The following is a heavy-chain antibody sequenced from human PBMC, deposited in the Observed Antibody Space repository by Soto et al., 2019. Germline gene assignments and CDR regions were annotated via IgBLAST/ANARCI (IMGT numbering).Heavy chain of an antibody. CDR1: GYTFSNYG. CDR2: ISLYSDGT. J-gene: IGHJ5*02. V-gene: IGHV1-18*01. Sequence: ASVKVSCKTSGYTFSNYGITWVRQAPGQPLEWLGWISLYSDGTNYAQRFQGRVSMTTDTSTATAYMELRSLRSDDTAVYYCARVVPGAEAWFGPWGQGTLVTVSS. CDR3: ARVVPGAEAWFGP. D-gene: IGHD2-2*01.